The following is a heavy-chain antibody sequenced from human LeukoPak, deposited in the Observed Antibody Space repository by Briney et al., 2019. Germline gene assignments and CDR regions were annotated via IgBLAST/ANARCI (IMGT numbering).Heavy chain of an antibody. J-gene: IGHJ4*02. D-gene: IGHD1-7*01. CDR1: GSTFSTYG. CDR2: ISEDGRNE. V-gene: IGHV3-30*18. CDR3: AKDLMALPALDYFDY. Sequence: GGSLRLSCAASGSTFSTYGMHWVRQAPGKGLEWVALISEDGRNEKYADSVKGRFTISRDNSENILYLQMNSLRGDDTGVYFCAKDLMALPALDYFDYWGQGTLVTVSP.